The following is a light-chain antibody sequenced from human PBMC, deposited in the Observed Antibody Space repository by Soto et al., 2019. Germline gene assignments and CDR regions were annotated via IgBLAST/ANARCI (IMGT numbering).Light chain of an antibody. Sequence: DNVLTQSPGTLSLSPGERATLSCRASQSVTSSYLAWYQQKPGQAPRLLIYGASGRATGIPDRFSGSGSGTDFTLTISRLEPDDFAVYYCQQYATSPSITFGQGTRLEIK. CDR3: QQYATSPSIT. V-gene: IGKV3-20*01. CDR2: GAS. J-gene: IGKJ5*01. CDR1: QSVTSSY.